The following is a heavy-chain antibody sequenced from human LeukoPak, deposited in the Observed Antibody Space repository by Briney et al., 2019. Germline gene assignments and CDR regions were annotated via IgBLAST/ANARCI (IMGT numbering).Heavy chain of an antibody. D-gene: IGHD6-19*01. V-gene: IGHV3-11*04. CDR1: GFTFSDYY. CDR3: ARDSEGIIAVAGKDAFDI. CDR2: ISSSGSTI. Sequence: SGGSLRLSCAASGFTFSDYYMSWIRQAPGKGLEWVSYISSSGSTIYYADSVKGRFTISRDNAKNSLYLQMNSLRAEDTAVYYCARDSEGIIAVAGKDAFDIWGQGTMVTVSS. J-gene: IGHJ3*02.